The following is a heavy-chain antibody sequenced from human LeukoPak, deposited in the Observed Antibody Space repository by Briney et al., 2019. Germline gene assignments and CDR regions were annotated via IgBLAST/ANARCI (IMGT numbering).Heavy chain of an antibody. D-gene: IGHD1-26*01. CDR2: IYPGDSDT. Sequence: GESLKISCKGSGYSFTSYWIGWVRQMPGKGLEWMGIIYPGDSDTRYSPSFQGQVTISADKSISTAYLQWSSLKASDTAMYYCARRRGIVGATDAFDIWGQGTMVTVSS. V-gene: IGHV5-51*01. CDR3: ARRRGIVGATDAFDI. J-gene: IGHJ3*02. CDR1: GYSFTSYW.